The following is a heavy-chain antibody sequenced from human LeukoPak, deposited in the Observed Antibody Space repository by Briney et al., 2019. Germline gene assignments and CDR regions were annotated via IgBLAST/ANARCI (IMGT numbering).Heavy chain of an antibody. CDR1: GFTFSSYA. CDR3: AKGTALRFLEWFDG. Sequence: GSLRLSRAASGFTFSSYAMSWVRQAPGKGLEWVSAISGSGGSTYYADSVKGRFTISRDNSKNTLYLQMNSLRAEDTAVYYCAKGTALRFLEWFDGWGQGTLVTVSS. J-gene: IGHJ5*02. CDR2: ISGSGGST. D-gene: IGHD3-3*01. V-gene: IGHV3-23*01.